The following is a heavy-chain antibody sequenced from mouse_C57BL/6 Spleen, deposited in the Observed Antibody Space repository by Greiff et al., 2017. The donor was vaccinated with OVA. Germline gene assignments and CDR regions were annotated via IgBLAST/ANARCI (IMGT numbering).Heavy chain of an antibody. J-gene: IGHJ3*01. CDR3: AGDYYGSSSAWFAY. D-gene: IGHD1-1*01. V-gene: IGHV1-80*01. CDR2: IYPGAGDT. CDR1: GYAFSSYW. Sequence: QVQLQQSGAELVKPGASVKISCKASGYAFSSYWMNWVKQRPGKGLEWIGQIYPGAGDTNYNGKFKGKATLTADTSSSTAYMQLSRLTSEDAAVDFGAGDYYGSSSAWFAYWGQGTLVTVSA.